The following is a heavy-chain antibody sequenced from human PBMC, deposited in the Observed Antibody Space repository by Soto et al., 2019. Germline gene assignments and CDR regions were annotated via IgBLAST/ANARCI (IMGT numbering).Heavy chain of an antibody. Sequence: LRLSCVASGPTFSNVWMTWVRQAPGKGLEWVGRIKSKTNGGAAEYATPVKGRFIISRDDSRNTMYLQMDSLKVEDTAMYFCTTGGGTISSVEDAWGQGTTVTVSS. CDR3: TTGGGTISSVEDA. J-gene: IGHJ5*02. D-gene: IGHD3-16*01. V-gene: IGHV3-15*01. CDR2: IKSKTNGGAA. CDR1: GPTFSNVW.